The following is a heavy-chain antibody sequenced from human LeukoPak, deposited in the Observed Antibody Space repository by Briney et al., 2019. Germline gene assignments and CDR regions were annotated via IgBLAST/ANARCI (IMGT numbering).Heavy chain of an antibody. CDR2: IYYSGST. J-gene: IGHJ5*02. D-gene: IGHD4-17*01. CDR1: GGSVSSGGYY. Sequence: SQTLSLTCTVSGGSVSSGGYYWRWIRQHPGKGLEWIGYIYYSGSTYYNPSLKSRVTISVDTSKNQFSLKLSSVTAADTAVYYCASISTVTTPTSGWFDPWGQGTLVTVSS. V-gene: IGHV4-31*03. CDR3: ASISTVTTPTSGWFDP.